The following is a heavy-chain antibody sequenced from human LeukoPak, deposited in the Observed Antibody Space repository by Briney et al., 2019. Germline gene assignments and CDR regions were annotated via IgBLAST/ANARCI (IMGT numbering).Heavy chain of an antibody. J-gene: IGHJ6*02. CDR1: GFTVSSNY. Sequence: GSLRLSCAASGFTVSSNYMSWVRQAPGKGLEWVSVIYSGGSTYYADSVKGRFTISRDNSKNTLYLQMSSLRAEDTAVYYCARNNLTPGIAAAGTTGYYYGMDVWGQGTTVTVSS. CDR3: ARNNLTPGIAAAGTTGYYYGMDV. D-gene: IGHD6-13*01. CDR2: IYSGGST. V-gene: IGHV3-66*01.